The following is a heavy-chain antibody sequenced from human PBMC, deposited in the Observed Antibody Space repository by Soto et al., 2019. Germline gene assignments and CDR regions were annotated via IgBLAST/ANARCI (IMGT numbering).Heavy chain of an antibody. D-gene: IGHD3-9*01. CDR1: GASVSSGTHF. J-gene: IGHJ6*02. CDR3: ARGLRPYFSTTTCHPADVV. Sequence: QVQLQESGPGLVKPSETLSLTCTVSGASVSSGTHFWSWIRQPPGKGLEWIGNIHYRGSTSYNPSLRGRATISLDMSKNQFSLKVTSVTAADTAVYFCARGLRPYFSTTTCHPADVVWGQGTTVTVSS. V-gene: IGHV4-61*01. CDR2: IHYRGST.